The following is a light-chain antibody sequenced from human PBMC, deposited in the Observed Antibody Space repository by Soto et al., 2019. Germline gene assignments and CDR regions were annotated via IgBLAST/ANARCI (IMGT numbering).Light chain of an antibody. CDR1: QSVTSGY. V-gene: IGKV3-20*01. J-gene: IGKJ2*01. Sequence: EIVLTQSPGTLSLSPGERATLSCRASQSVTSGYLAWYQQKPGQAPRLLIYDASSRATGIPDRFSGSGSGTDFTLTISRLEPEAFAVYYCQQYGTSLLYTFGQGTKLEIK. CDR3: QQYGTSLLYT. CDR2: DAS.